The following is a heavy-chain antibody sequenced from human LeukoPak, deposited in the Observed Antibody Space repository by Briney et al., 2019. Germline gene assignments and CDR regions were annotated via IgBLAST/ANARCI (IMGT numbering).Heavy chain of an antibody. CDR3: AGMPLRDAFDI. CDR1: GGSISTTTNS. Sequence: SETLSLTCNVSGGSISTTTNSWGWAWIRQRPTKGLEWIGSIYYGGSPYYTSSLKSRVTISVDTSKNQFSLKLSSVTAADTAVYYCAGMPLRDAFDIWGQGTMVTVSS. D-gene: IGHD2-2*01. V-gene: IGHV4-39*07. CDR2: IYYGGSP. J-gene: IGHJ3*02.